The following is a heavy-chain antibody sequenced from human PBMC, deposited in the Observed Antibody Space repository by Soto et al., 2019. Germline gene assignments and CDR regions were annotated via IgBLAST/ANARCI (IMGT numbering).Heavy chain of an antibody. Sequence: QVRLVESGGGVVQPGRSLRLSCAASGFTFSNYAMHWVRQAPGKGLEWVAFISYDGKNKCYGDSVKGRFTISRDNSKNTLFLQMNSLRTEDTAVYYCATEGASAAGSADAFDIWGQGTMVPVSS. CDR2: ISYDGKNK. J-gene: IGHJ3*02. CDR3: ATEGASAAGSADAFDI. CDR1: GFTFSNYA. V-gene: IGHV3-30*04. D-gene: IGHD6-13*01.